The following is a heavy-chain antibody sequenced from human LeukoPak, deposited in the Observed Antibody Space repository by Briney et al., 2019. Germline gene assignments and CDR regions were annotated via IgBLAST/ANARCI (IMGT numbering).Heavy chain of an antibody. CDR1: GYGLTSYW. CDR2: IDPSDSYT. Sequence: GESLRISCKGSGYGLTSYWISWVRQMPGKGLEWMGRIDPSDSYTSYSPSFQGHVTISANKSISTAYLQWSSLKASDTAMYYCARHAGDWFDPWGQGTLVTVSS. V-gene: IGHV5-10-1*01. D-gene: IGHD3-10*01. J-gene: IGHJ5*02. CDR3: ARHAGDWFDP.